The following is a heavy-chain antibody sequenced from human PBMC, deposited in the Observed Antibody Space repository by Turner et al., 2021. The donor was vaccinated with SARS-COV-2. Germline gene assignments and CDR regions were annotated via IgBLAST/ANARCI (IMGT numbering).Heavy chain of an antibody. D-gene: IGHD3-10*01. CDR3: ARQAAGQGLDY. V-gene: IGHV4-39*01. CDR2: IYYSGTT. Sequence: QVQLQESGPGLVKASETLSLTCTVSSGSSSSSRYFWGWIRQPPTKELEWIGSIYYSGTTYSNPSLKSRVSLSIDPSKNQFSLNLTSVTAADTGLFYCARQAAGQGLDYWGRGILVTVSS. CDR1: SGSSSSSRYF. J-gene: IGHJ4*02.